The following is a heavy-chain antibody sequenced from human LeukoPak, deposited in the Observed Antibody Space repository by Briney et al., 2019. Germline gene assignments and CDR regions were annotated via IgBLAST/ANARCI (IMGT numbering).Heavy chain of an antibody. CDR1: GFTFSSYA. CDR3: AKDPRPNYYDSSGYQGPRGY. CDR2: ISGSGGST. D-gene: IGHD3-22*01. J-gene: IGHJ4*02. Sequence: GGSLRLSCAASGFTFSSYAMSWVRQALGKGLEWVSAISGSGGSTYYADSVKGRFTISRDNSKNTLYLQMNSLRAEDTAVYYCAKDPRPNYYDSSGYQGPRGYWGQGTLVTVSS. V-gene: IGHV3-23*01.